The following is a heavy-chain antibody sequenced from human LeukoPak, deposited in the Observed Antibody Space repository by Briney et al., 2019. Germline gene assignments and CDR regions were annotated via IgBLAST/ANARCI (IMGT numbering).Heavy chain of an antibody. CDR2: NNPSSGTT. V-gene: IGHV1-46*01. Sequence: GASVKVSFKASGYTFTSYYMHWVRQAPGQGLEWMGINNPSSGTTSYAQKFQGRVTMTRDTSTSTVYMELSSLTSEDTAVYFCARDRGLLYGSSGCLDYWGQGTLVTVSS. J-gene: IGHJ4*02. CDR1: GYTFTSYY. CDR3: ARDRGLLYGSSGCLDY. D-gene: IGHD6-19*01.